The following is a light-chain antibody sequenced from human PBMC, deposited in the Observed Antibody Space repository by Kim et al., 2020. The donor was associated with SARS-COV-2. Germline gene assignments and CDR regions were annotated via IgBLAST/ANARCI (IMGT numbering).Light chain of an antibody. CDR2: AAS. CDR1: QGNTND. CDR3: LQNYNSPPT. J-gene: IGKJ2*01. V-gene: IGKV1-6*01. Sequence: IQLAQSPSSLSASVGDRVTITCRASQGNTNDLGWYQQKAGKAPKLLIYAASNLQSGVPSRFSGSGSGTHFTLTIDSLQPEDFATYYCLQNYNSPPTFGQGTKLEI.